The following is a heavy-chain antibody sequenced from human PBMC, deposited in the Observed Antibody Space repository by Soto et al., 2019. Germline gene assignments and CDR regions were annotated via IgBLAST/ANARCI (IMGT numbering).Heavy chain of an antibody. CDR1: GYIFTGYY. V-gene: IGHV1-2*02. D-gene: IGHD3-3*01. Sequence: ASVKVSCKASGYIFTGYYMHWVRQAPGQGLEWMGWINPNSGGTNYAQKFQGRVTMTRDTSISTAYMELSRLRSDDTAVYYCARDSFATPALNRDCWGRGTLGAVSS. CDR3: ARDSFATPALNRDC. J-gene: IGHJ4*02. CDR2: INPNSGGT.